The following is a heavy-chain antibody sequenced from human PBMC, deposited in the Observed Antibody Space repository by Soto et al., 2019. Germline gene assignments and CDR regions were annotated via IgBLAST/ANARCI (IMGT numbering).Heavy chain of an antibody. J-gene: IGHJ4*02. CDR2: INRDGST. V-gene: IGHV3-53*01. D-gene: IGHD5-18*01. CDR3: ARSGYSFAWGY. CDR1: GFLVNSAY. Sequence: EVQLVESGGGLIPPGGSLRLSCAASGFLVNSAYMTWFRQAPGKGLELLSMINRDGSTLYEESVKGRFTISRDNSKNRLDLQMNSLRAEDTAMYYCARSGYSFAWGYWGQGTLVIVTS.